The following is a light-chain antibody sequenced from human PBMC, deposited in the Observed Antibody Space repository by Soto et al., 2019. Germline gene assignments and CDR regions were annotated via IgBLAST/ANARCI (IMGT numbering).Light chain of an antibody. CDR2: DVT. CDR3: LTGNNYRV. J-gene: IGLJ1*01. CDR1: GGDLRDSNY. V-gene: IGLV2-8*01. Sequence: QSVLTQPPSASGSPGQSVTVSCTGIGGDLRDSNYVSWYQQHPGKAPKLIIYDVTKRPSGVPDRFSGSKSGNTASLTVSVLQAEDESDYFCLTGNNYRVFGTGTKLTVL.